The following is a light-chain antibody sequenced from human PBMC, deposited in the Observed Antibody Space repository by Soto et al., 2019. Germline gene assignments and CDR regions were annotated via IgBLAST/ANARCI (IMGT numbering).Light chain of an antibody. CDR1: QSVLYSSNNMNY. CDR3: QQYYSIPLT. Sequence: DFVMTQSPDSLAVSLGETATINCKSSQSVLYSSNNMNYLSWCQQKPGQPPKLLIYWASTRKSGVPDRISGSGSGTDFTLTISSLQAEDVAVYYCQQYYSIPLTYGGGTKVEIK. CDR2: WAS. V-gene: IGKV4-1*01. J-gene: IGKJ4*01.